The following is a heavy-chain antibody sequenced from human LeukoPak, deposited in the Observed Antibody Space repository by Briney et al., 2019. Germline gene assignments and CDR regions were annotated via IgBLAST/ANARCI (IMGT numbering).Heavy chain of an antibody. CDR3: AREGLITIVRGVNFGY. V-gene: IGHV4-59*12. Sequence: SETLSLTCTVSGGSISSYYWSWIRQPPGKGLEWIGNVYHDGSTYYNPSLKSRVTISVDMSENQFSLKLTSVTAADTAVYYCAREGLITIVRGVNFGYWGQGTLVSVSS. J-gene: IGHJ4*02. D-gene: IGHD3-10*01. CDR1: GGSISSYY. CDR2: VYHDGST.